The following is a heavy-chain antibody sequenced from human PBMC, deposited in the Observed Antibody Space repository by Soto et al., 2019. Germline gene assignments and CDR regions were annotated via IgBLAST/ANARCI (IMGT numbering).Heavy chain of an antibody. V-gene: IGHV1-18*01. CDR3: ARALTTGGDFDY. Sequence: ASVKVSCKASGYTFTSYGISWVRQAPGQGLEWMGWISAYNGNTNYAQKLQGRVTMTTDTSTSTAYMELRSLRSDETAVYYCARALTTGGDFDYWGQGTLVTVSS. CDR1: GYTFTSYG. CDR2: ISAYNGNT. D-gene: IGHD4-4*01. J-gene: IGHJ4*02.